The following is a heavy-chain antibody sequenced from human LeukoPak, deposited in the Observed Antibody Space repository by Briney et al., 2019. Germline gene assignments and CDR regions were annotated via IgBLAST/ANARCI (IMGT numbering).Heavy chain of an antibody. CDR2: ISGSSSHT. CDR3: VCCRGGSCIYSAFDI. V-gene: IGHV3-21*01. CDR1: GFTFSTYS. J-gene: IGHJ3*02. Sequence: GGSLRLSCAASGFTFSTYSMSWVRQAPGKGLEWVSSISGSSSHTNYADSVKARFTISRDNAKNSLYLQMNSLTAEDTAVYYCVCCRGGSCIYSAFDIWGQGTMVTVSS. D-gene: IGHD2-15*01.